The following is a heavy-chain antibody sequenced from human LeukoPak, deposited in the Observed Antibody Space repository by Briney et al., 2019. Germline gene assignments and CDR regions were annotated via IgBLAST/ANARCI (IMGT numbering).Heavy chain of an antibody. CDR2: INPNSGGT. D-gene: IGHD3-22*01. CDR3: ARDHGDYDSSGYYPSFYGMDV. J-gene: IGHJ6*02. Sequence: GASVKVSCKASGYTFIGYYMHWVRQAPGQGLEWMGWINPNSGGTNYAQKFQGRVTMTRDTSISTAYMELSRLRSDDTAVYYCARDHGDYDSSGYYPSFYGMDVWGQGTTVTVSS. CDR1: GYTFIGYY. V-gene: IGHV1-2*02.